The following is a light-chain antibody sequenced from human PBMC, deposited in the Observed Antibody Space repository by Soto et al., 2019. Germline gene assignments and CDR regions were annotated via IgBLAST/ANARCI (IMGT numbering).Light chain of an antibody. CDR1: QSISSY. CDR2: DAS. J-gene: IGKJ5*01. V-gene: IGKV1-33*01. CDR3: QQYDNLLT. Sequence: IQLTQSPSSLSASVGDSATISCRARQSISSYLNCYQQKPGKAPKLLIYDASNVETGVPSRFSGSGSGTDFTFTIRSLQPEDIATYYCQQYDNLLTFGQGTRLEIK.